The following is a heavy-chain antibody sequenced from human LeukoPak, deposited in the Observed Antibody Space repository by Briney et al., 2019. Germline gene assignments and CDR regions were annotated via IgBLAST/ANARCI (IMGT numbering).Heavy chain of an antibody. V-gene: IGHV1-69*04. J-gene: IGHJ6*03. Sequence: ASVKVSCKASGGTFSSYAISWVRQAPGQGLEWMGRIIPILGIANYAQKFQGRVTITADKSTSTAYMELSSLRSEDTAVYYCARVIGYSSSWYKGDYYYYMDVWGKGTTVTVSS. CDR2: IIPILGIA. CDR1: GGTFSSYA. CDR3: ARVIGYSSSWYKGDYYYYMDV. D-gene: IGHD6-13*01.